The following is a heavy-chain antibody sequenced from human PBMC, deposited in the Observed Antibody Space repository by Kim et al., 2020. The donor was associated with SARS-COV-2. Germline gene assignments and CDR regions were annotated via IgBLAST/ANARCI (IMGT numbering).Heavy chain of an antibody. J-gene: IGHJ4*02. Sequence: ASVKVSCKASGYTFTSYGISWVRQAPGQGLEWTGWISAYNVNTNYAQKLQGRVTMTTDTSTSTAYMELRSLRSDDTAVYYCARGHPQDCSSTSCYPHPLDYWGQGTLVTVSS. CDR2: ISAYNVNT. V-gene: IGHV1-18*04. D-gene: IGHD2-2*01. CDR3: ARGHPQDCSSTSCYPHPLDY. CDR1: GYTFTSYG.